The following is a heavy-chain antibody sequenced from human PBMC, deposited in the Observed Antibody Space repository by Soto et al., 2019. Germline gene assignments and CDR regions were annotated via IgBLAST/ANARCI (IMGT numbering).Heavy chain of an antibody. Sequence: QIALKESGPALVKPTQILTLTCSFSGFSLTTNGVGVGWIRQPPGKALEWLAIFFWDDDTRYSLSLKSRLTITKDASRNLVVLTMTNMAPADTGTYYCARSRAAWTNAFDVWGQGTLVSVSS. CDR1: GFSLTTNGVG. J-gene: IGHJ3*01. V-gene: IGHV2-5*02. CDR2: FFWDDDT. D-gene: IGHD3-10*01. CDR3: ARSRAAWTNAFDV.